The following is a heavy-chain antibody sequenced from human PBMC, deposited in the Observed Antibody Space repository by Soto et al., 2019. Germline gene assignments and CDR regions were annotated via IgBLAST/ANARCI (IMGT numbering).Heavy chain of an antibody. CDR2: IYYSGST. D-gene: IGHD3-22*01. Sequence: QVQLQESGPGLVKPSETLSLTCTVSGGSVSSGSYYWSWIRQPPGKGLEWIGYIYYSGSTNYNPSPKSRVTISVDTSKNQFSLKLSSVTAADTAVYYCARADSSSYYLGWFDPWGQGTLVTVSS. J-gene: IGHJ5*02. CDR3: ARADSSSYYLGWFDP. CDR1: GGSVSSGSYY. V-gene: IGHV4-61*01.